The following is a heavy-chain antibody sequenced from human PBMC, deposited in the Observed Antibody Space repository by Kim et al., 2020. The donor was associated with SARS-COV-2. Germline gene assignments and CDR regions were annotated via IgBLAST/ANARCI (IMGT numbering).Heavy chain of an antibody. D-gene: IGHD3-10*01. V-gene: IGHV3-20*04. CDR2: INWNGDST. CDR1: GFTFDDYA. Sequence: GGSLRLSCAASGFTFDDYAMTWVRQPARKGLEWVSRINWNGDSTAYADSVKGRFTISRDNAKNSLYLQINSLIAEDTALYYCARRDAFGWFDSWGQGTLV. J-gene: IGHJ5*01. CDR3: ARRDAFGWFDS.